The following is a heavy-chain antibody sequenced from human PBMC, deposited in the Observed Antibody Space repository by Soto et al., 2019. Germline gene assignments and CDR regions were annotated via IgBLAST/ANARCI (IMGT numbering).Heavy chain of an antibody. J-gene: IGHJ6*03. CDR2: ISSSSSTI. CDR3: ARGAQSIAALPYYYYYYMDV. V-gene: IGHV3-48*01. D-gene: IGHD6-6*01. Sequence: GGSLRLSCAASGFTFSSYSMNWVRQAPGKGLEWVSYISSSSSTIYYADSVKGRFTISRDNAKNSLYLQMNSLRAEDTAVYYCARGAQSIAALPYYYYYYMDVWGKGTTVTVSS. CDR1: GFTFSSYS.